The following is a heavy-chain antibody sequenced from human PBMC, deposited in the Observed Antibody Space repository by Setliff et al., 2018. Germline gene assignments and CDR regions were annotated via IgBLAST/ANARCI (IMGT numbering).Heavy chain of an antibody. V-gene: IGHV3-48*01. D-gene: IGHD4-17*01. CDR3: ARDPNGDYVGAFDP. CDR1: EFTFNKYW. Sequence: PGGSLRLSCAASEFTFNKYWMIWVRQAPGKGLEWVSYISSSGSTENYADSVKGRFTISRDNSRNSLYLQMNSLRVEDTASYYCARDPNGDYVGAFDPWGQGILVTVSS. J-gene: IGHJ5*02. CDR2: ISSSGSTE.